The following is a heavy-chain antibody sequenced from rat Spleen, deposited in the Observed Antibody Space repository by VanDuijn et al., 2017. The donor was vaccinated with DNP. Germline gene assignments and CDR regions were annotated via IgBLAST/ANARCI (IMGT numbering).Heavy chain of an antibody. Sequence: VQLQESGPGLVKPSQSLSLTCYVTFYSITSSYRWNWIRKFPGNKMEWMGYISYSGNTAYNPSLKSRISITRDTSKNQFFLQLNSVTTEDTATYYCARFRATDGVMDAWGQGASVTVSS. D-gene: IGHD1-11*01. J-gene: IGHJ4*01. V-gene: IGHV3-1*01. CDR3: ARFRATDGVMDA. CDR2: ISYSGNT. CDR1: FYSITSSY.